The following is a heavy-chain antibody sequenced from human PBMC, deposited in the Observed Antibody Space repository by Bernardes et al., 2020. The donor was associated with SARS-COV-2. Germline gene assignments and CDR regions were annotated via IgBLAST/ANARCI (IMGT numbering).Heavy chain of an antibody. CDR2: IKQDGSEK. D-gene: IGHD3-3*01. Sequence: GNLSAPGAAPGFTFWRYWRTWVRHAPGQGRAWVAQIKQDGSEKDYVDSVKGRFTISRDNAKNSLYLQMSSLRAEDTAVYYCARDSSYYDFWSGYYTSGADYFDYWGQGILVIVSS. CDR1: GFTFWRYW. V-gene: IGHV3-7*01. CDR3: ARDSSYYDFWSGYYTSGADYFDY. J-gene: IGHJ4*02.